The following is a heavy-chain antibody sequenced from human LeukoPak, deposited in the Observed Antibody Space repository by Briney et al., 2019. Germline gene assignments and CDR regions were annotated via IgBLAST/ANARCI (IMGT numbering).Heavy chain of an antibody. Sequence: GGSLRLSCAVSGFTVSNNYMSWVRQAPGKGLAWVSVIYSDGSTYYADSAKGRFTISRDNSKNTLYLQMNSLRAEDTAVYYCARGGGSGNPFDYWGQGTLVTVSS. CDR3: ARGGGSGNPFDY. J-gene: IGHJ4*02. CDR1: GFTVSNNY. V-gene: IGHV3-53*01. CDR2: IYSDGST. D-gene: IGHD4-23*01.